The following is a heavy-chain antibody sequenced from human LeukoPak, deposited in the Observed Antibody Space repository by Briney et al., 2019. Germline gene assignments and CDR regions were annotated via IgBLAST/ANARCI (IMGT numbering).Heavy chain of an antibody. Sequence: GRSLRLSCAASGFTFSSYAMHWGRHAPAKGLERMAVISYDGSNKYYTDSVKSRFTTSRDNSKNTLFLQMNSLRAEDTAVYYCARGRLGGCSRTSCYAYYYGMDVWGKGTTVTVSS. V-gene: IGHV3-30*04. CDR2: ISYDGSNK. J-gene: IGHJ6*04. D-gene: IGHD2-2*01. CDR3: ARGRLGGCSRTSCYAYYYGMDV. CDR1: GFTFSSYA.